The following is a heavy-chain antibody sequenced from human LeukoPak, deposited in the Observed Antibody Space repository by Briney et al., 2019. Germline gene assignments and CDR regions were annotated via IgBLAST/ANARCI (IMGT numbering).Heavy chain of an antibody. Sequence: ASVKVSCKASGYTFTSYDINWVRQATGQGLEWMGWMNPNSGNTGYAQKFQGRVTITRNTSISTAYMKLSSLRSEDTAVYYCARDLTYYDILTGYKQAYNWFDPWGQGTLVTVSS. D-gene: IGHD3-9*01. CDR3: ARDLTYYDILTGYKQAYNWFDP. CDR2: MNPNSGNT. J-gene: IGHJ5*02. CDR1: GYTFTSYD. V-gene: IGHV1-8*03.